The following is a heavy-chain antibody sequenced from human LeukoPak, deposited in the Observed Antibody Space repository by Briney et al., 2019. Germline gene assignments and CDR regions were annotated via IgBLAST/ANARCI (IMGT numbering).Heavy chain of an antibody. CDR1: GFTFSDYV. D-gene: IGHD6-6*01. V-gene: IGHV3-23*01. CDR2: VSGRGTGT. CDR3: ARGTGHTTSSGSVLEY. J-gene: IGHJ4*02. Sequence: PGGSLRLSCAASGFTFSDYVMNWVRQAPGKGLEWVSGVSGRGTGTYYADSVKGRFTISRDNSKDTLYLQMNSLRVEDTAVYYCARGTGHTTSSGSVLEYWGQGTLVTVSS.